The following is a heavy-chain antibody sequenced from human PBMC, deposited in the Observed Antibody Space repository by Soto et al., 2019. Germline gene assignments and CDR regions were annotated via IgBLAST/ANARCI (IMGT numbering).Heavy chain of an antibody. J-gene: IGHJ4*02. V-gene: IGHV3-53*01. CDR3: ASNAPNETKGGLDY. D-gene: IGHD1-1*01. CDR2: IYSGGST. Sequence: GGSLRLSCAASGFTVSSNYMSWVRQAPGKGLEWVSVIYSGGSTYYADSVKGRFTISRDNSKNTLYLQMNSLRAEDTAVYYCASNAPNETKGGLDYWGQGTLVTVSS. CDR1: GFTVSSNY.